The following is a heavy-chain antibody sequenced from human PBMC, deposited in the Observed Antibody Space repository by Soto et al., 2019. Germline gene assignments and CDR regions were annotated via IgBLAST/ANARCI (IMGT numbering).Heavy chain of an antibody. CDR2: ISGNGGST. CDR3: AKDRGSGSTSWYNGWFDP. Sequence: GGSLRLSCAASGFTFSSYAMTWVRQAPGKGLEWVSAISGNGGSTYYADSVKGRFTISRDNSKNTLYLQMNNLRAEDTAVYYYAKDRGSGSTSWYNGWFDPWGQGTLVTVSS. V-gene: IGHV3-23*01. CDR1: GFTFSSYA. J-gene: IGHJ5*02. D-gene: IGHD2-2*02.